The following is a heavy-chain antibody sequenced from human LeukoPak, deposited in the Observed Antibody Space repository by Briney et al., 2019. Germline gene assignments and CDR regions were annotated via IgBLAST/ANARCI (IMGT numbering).Heavy chain of an antibody. Sequence: SETLSLTCTVSGGSISSYYWSWIRQPPGKGLEWIGYIYYSGSTNYNPSLKSRVTISVDTSENQFSLKLSSVTAADTAVYYCARDQQLVPYYFDYWGQGTLVTVSS. CDR1: GGSISSYY. V-gene: IGHV4-59*12. D-gene: IGHD6-13*01. CDR2: IYYSGST. J-gene: IGHJ4*02. CDR3: ARDQQLVPYYFDY.